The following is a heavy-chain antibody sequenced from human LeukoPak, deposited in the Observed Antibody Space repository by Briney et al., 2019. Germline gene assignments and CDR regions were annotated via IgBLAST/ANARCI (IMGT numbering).Heavy chain of an antibody. J-gene: IGHJ4*02. V-gene: IGHV3-23*01. Sequence: GGSLRLSCAASGVTFSRYAMSWVRQAPGKGLEWVSAISESGTGTYYADSVKGRFTISRDNSKNTLSLQMNSLRAEDTAVYYCAKDIAQGYTFGSIEQDYWGQGTLVTVS. CDR2: ISESGTGT. CDR1: GVTFSRYA. CDR3: AKDIAQGYTFGSIEQDY. D-gene: IGHD5-18*01.